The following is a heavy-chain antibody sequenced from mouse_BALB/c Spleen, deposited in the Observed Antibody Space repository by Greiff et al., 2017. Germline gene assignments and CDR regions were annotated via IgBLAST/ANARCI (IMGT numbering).Heavy chain of an antibody. CDR2: INPSTGYT. D-gene: IGHD3-2*02. J-gene: IGHJ1*01. V-gene: IGHV1-7*01. Sequence: QVHVKQSGAELAKPGASVKMSCKASGYTFTSYWMHWVKQRPGQGLEWIGYINPSTGYTEYNQKFKDKATLTADKSSSTAYMQLSSLTSEDSAVYYCARRLPSYWYFDVWGAGTTVTVSS. CDR1: GYTFTSYW. CDR3: ARRLPSYWYFDV.